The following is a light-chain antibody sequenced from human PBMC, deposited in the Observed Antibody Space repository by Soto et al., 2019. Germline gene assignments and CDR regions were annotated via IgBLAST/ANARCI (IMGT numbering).Light chain of an antibody. J-gene: IGKJ2*01. CDR3: QQSNNWPRT. Sequence: EIVLTQSPATLSLSPGERATLSCRASQSVSSYLAWYQQKPGQAPRLLIYGASNRAAGIPARFSGSGSGTDFTLTISSLEPEDFAVYYCQQSNNWPRTFGQGTKLEIK. CDR1: QSVSSY. V-gene: IGKV3-11*01. CDR2: GAS.